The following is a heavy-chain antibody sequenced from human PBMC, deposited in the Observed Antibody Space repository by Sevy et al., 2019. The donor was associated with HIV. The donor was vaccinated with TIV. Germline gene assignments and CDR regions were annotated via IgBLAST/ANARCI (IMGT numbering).Heavy chain of an antibody. V-gene: IGHV4-61*01. CDR1: GGSVSSGSYF. D-gene: IGHD1-26*01. CDR3: ARDSGTYPYYFDY. CDR2: IHYSGST. Sequence: SETPSLTWTVSGGSVSSGSYFWSWIRQPPGKGLEWIGYIHYSGSTNYNPSLKSRVTISVDTSKNQFSLNLSSVTAADTAVYYCARDSGTYPYYFDYWGQGTLVTVSS. J-gene: IGHJ4*02.